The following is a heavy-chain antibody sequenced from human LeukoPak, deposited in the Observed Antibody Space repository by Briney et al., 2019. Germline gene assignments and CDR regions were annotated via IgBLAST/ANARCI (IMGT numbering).Heavy chain of an antibody. CDR3: ARGIAAAGTLPSRFDP. V-gene: IGHV1-69*05. J-gene: IGHJ5*02. CDR2: IIPIFGTA. Sequence: SVKVSCKASGGTFSSYAISWVRQAPGQGLEWMGGIIPIFGTANYTQKFQGRVTITTDESTSTAYMELSSLRSEDTAVYYCARGIAAAGTLPSRFDPWGQGTLVTVSS. CDR1: GGTFSSYA. D-gene: IGHD6-13*01.